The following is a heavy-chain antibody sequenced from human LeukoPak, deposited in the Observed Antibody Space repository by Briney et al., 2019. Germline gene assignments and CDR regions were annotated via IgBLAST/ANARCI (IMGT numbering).Heavy chain of an antibody. J-gene: IGHJ4*02. CDR3: ARDAGYSYGYGFDY. CDR2: ISSSSSTI. CDR1: GFTFSSYS. V-gene: IGHV3-48*04. Sequence: GGSLRLSCAASGFTFSSYSMNWVRQAPGKGLEWVSYISSSSSTIYYADSVKGRFTISRDNAKNSLYLQMNSLRAEDTAVYYCARDAGYSYGYGFDYWGQGTLVTVSS. D-gene: IGHD5-18*01.